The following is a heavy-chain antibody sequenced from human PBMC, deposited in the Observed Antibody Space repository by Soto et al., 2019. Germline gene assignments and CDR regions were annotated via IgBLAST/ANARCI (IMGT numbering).Heavy chain of an antibody. CDR3: ARGPTYSSSWYDPGGWFDP. D-gene: IGHD6-13*01. J-gene: IGHJ5*02. Sequence: SETLSLTCTVSGGSVSSGSYYWSWIRQPPGKGLEWIGYIYYSGSTNYNPSLKSRVTISVDTSKNQFSLKLSSVTAADTAVYYCARGPTYSSSWYDPGGWFDPWGQGTLVTVSS. CDR2: IYYSGST. CDR1: GGSVSSGSYY. V-gene: IGHV4-61*01.